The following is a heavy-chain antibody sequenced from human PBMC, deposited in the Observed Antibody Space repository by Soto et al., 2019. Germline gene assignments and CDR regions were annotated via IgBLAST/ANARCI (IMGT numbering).Heavy chain of an antibody. J-gene: IGHJ6*02. V-gene: IGHV4-30-4*01. D-gene: IGHD5-18*01. CDR2: IYYSGST. CDR3: GRRQTAIDV. CDR1: GGTITRGDHF. Sequence: QLQLQESGPGLVKPSETLSLTCSVSGGTITRGDHFWSWVRQSPGKGLEWLGYIYYSGSTYYNPSLKGRVMMTIDTSKHQFSLNLSSLTAADTALFYCGRRQTAIDVWGQGTTVTVSS.